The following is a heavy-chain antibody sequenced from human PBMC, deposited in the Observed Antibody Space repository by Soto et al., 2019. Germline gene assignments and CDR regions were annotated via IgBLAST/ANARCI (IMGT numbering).Heavy chain of an antibody. CDR2: IYYTGNT. D-gene: IGHD6-19*01. Sequence: PSDTLSLTCTVSGGSINSYYWSWIRQPPGKGLEWIGYIYYTGNTNYNPSLKSRVTISVDTSKNQFSLKLSSVTAADTAVYYCARHGGGWYHDWGQGTLVTVSS. CDR3: ARHGGGWYHD. CDR1: GGSINSYY. V-gene: IGHV4-59*08. J-gene: IGHJ4*02.